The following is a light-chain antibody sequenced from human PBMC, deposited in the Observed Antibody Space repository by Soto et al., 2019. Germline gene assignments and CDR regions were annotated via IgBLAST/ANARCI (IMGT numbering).Light chain of an antibody. CDR2: QAS. J-gene: IGKJ1*01. Sequence: DIQMTQSPSTLSGSVGDRVTITCRASQTISSWLAWYQQKPGKAPKLLIYQASTLKSGVPSRFRGSGSGTEFTLTISSLQPDDFETYYCQQANSFPWTFGQGTKVDIK. CDR1: QTISSW. CDR3: QQANSFPWT. V-gene: IGKV1-5*03.